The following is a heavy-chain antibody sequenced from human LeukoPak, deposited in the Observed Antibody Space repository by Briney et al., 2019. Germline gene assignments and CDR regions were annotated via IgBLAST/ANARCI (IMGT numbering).Heavy chain of an antibody. CDR3: ARDWPSDWGFLRHGKYYFDY. V-gene: IGHV1-18*01. J-gene: IGHJ4*02. Sequence: GASVKVSCKASGYTFTSYGISWVRQAPGQGLEWMGWISAYNGNTNYAQKLQGRVTMTTDTSTSTAYMELRSLRSDDTAVYYCARDWPSDWGFLRHGKYYFDYWGQGTLVTVSS. CDR1: GYTFTSYG. CDR2: ISAYNGNT. D-gene: IGHD7-27*01.